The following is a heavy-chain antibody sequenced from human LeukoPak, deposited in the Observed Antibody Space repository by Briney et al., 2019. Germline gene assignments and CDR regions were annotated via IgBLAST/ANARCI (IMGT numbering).Heavy chain of an antibody. CDR2: IIPILGIA. J-gene: IGHJ4*02. D-gene: IGHD3-22*01. V-gene: IGHV1-69*04. CDR3: ARYYDSQIGYYYFDY. Sequence: SVKVSCKASGGTFSSYAISWVRQAPGQGLEWMGRIIPILGIANYAQKFQGRVTITADKSTSTAYMELSSLRSEDTAVYYCARYYDSQIGYYYFDYWGQGTLVTVSS. CDR1: GGTFSSYA.